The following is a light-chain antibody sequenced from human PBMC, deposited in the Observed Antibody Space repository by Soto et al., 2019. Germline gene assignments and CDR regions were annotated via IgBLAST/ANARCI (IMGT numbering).Light chain of an antibody. CDR3: QQRSNWVYT. CDR1: QSVSSY. V-gene: IGKV3-11*01. Sequence: EIVLTQSPATLSLSPGERATLSCRASQSVSSYVAWYQQKPGQAPRLLIYDASNRATGIPARFSGSGSGTDFTFTISRLEPEDFAVYYCQQRSNWVYTFGQGTKLEIK. J-gene: IGKJ2*01. CDR2: DAS.